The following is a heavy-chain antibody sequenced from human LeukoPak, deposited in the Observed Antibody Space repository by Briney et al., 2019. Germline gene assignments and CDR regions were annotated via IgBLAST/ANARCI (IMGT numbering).Heavy chain of an antibody. V-gene: IGHV1-69*13. D-gene: IGHD2-15*01. CDR1: GYTFTSYG. CDR2: IIPIFGTA. J-gene: IGHJ4*02. CDR3: AQRFSWYLDY. Sequence: GASVKVSCKASGYTFTSYGITWVRQAPGQGLEWMGGIIPIFGTANYAQKFQGRVTITADESTSTAYMELSSLRSEDTAVYYCAQRFSWYLDYWGQGTLVTVSS.